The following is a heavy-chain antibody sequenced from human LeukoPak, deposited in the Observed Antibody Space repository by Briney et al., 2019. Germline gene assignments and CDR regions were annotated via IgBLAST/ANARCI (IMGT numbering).Heavy chain of an antibody. J-gene: IGHJ5*02. CDR1: GGSISSYY. CDR3: AGTAPGTGNWCDP. Sequence: NTSETLSLTCTVSGGSISSYYGSWIRQPPGKGLEWIGYIYNSWNTNYNPFLKSRVTILEDTSKNQFSLKLSSVTAADTAVYYCAGTAPGTGNWCDPWGQGTVVTVSS. V-gene: IGHV4-4*09. CDR2: IYNSWNT. D-gene: IGHD6-13*01.